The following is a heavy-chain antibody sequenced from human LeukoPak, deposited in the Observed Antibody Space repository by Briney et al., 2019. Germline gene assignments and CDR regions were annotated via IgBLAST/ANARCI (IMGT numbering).Heavy chain of an antibody. CDR3: PRLPGAGATSLDY. V-gene: IGHV5-51*01. CDR2: IFPADSDT. Sequence: GESLKISCKGSGSSFSNYWIAWVRRLPGKGLEWMGIIFPADSDTRYSPSLQGQVTISVDKSINTAYLQWSSLKASDSAMYYSPRLPGAGATSLDYWGQRTLVTVSS. D-gene: IGHD1-26*01. J-gene: IGHJ4*02. CDR1: GSSFSNYW.